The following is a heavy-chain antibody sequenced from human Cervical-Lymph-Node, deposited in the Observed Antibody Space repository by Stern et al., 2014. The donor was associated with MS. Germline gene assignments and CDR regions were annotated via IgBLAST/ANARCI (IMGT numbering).Heavy chain of an antibody. J-gene: IGHJ4*02. V-gene: IGHV1-18*01. CDR1: GYTFTSYG. CDR2: ISAYNGNT. D-gene: IGHD3-22*01. Sequence: QVQLVQSGAEVKKPGASVKVSCKASGYTFTSYGISWVRQAPGQGLAWMGCISAYNGNTNYAQKLQGRVTMTTDTSTSTAYMELRSLRSDDTAVYYCARDHSDYYYDSSGYLDYWGQGTLVTVSS. CDR3: ARDHSDYYYDSSGYLDY.